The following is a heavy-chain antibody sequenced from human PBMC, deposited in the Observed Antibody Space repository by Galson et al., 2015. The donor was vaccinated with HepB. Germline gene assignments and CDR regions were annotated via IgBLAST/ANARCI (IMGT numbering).Heavy chain of an antibody. CDR2: TYYRSKWYN. V-gene: IGHV6-1*01. CDR3: AREWGDGFDI. D-gene: IGHD7-27*01. CDR1: GDSVSTNSAA. Sequence: CAISGDSVSTNSAAWNWIRQSPSRGLEWQGRTYYRSKWYNDYAISVKTRITINPDTSKNRCSLQLNSVTPEDTAVYYCAREWGDGFDIWCQGTMVTVSS. J-gene: IGHJ3*02.